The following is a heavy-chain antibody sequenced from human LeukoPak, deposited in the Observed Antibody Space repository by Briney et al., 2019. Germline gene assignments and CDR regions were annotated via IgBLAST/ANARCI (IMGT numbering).Heavy chain of an antibody. CDR3: ASGTGYKI. D-gene: IGHD3/OR15-3a*01. CDR2: IHPSGML. J-gene: IGHJ4*02. CDR1: GASFNSDDQY. V-gene: IGHV4-31*03. Sequence: SETLSLTCTVSGASFNSDDQYWNWIRQSPGKGLEWIGSIHPSGMLYNNPSLESRVTMSRDTSKNQFSLNLNSVTAAGTAVYYCASGTGYKIWGQGTLVTVSS.